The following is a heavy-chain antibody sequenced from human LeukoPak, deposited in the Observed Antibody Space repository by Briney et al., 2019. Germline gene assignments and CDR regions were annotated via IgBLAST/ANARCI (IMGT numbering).Heavy chain of an antibody. CDR2: INPNSGDT. CDR3: ARDPGYCSSGSCSNLAFDI. CDR1: GYTFTGYY. D-gene: IGHD2-15*01. Sequence: ASVKVSFKASGYTFTGYYIHWVRQAPGQGLEWMGWINPNSGDTNYAQKFQDRVTMTRDTSISTAYMELSRLRSDDTAVYYCARDPGYCSSGSCSNLAFDIWGQGTMVTVSS. V-gene: IGHV1-2*02. J-gene: IGHJ3*02.